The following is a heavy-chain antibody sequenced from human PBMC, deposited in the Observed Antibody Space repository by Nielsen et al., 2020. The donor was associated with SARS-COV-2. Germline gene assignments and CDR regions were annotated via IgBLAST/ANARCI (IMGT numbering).Heavy chain of an antibody. CDR2: ISYDGSNK. J-gene: IGHJ6*03. CDR1: GFTFSSYA. V-gene: IGHV3-30-3*01. CDR3: ARDRGSSEPPTYYYYYYMDV. D-gene: IGHD6-13*01. Sequence: GESLKISCAASGFTFSSYAMHWVRQAPGKGLEWVAVISYDGSNKYYADSVKGRFTISRDNSKNTLYLQMNSLRAEDTAVYYCARDRGSSEPPTYYYYYYMDVWGKGTTVTVSS.